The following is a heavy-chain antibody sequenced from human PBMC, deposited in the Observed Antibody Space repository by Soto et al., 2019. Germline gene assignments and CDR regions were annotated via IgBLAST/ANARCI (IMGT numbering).Heavy chain of an antibody. J-gene: IGHJ6*02. Sequence: PGGSLRLSCAASGFTFSSYWMHWVRQAPGKGLVWVSRINSDGSSTSYADSVKGRSTISRDNAKNTLYLQMNSLRAEDTAVYYCARECYDFWSGYPIGMDVWGQGTTVTVSS. D-gene: IGHD3-3*01. V-gene: IGHV3-74*01. CDR3: ARECYDFWSGYPIGMDV. CDR1: GFTFSSYW. CDR2: INSDGSST.